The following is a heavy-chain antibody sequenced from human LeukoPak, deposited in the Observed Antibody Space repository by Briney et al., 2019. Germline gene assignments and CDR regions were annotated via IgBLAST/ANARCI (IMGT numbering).Heavy chain of an antibody. V-gene: IGHV3-23*01. D-gene: IGHD6-19*01. CDR3: AKEGRVAVSGLYLDH. CDR2: ISSSGSGGNT. CDR1: GVTLSNYA. J-gene: IGHJ4*02. Sequence: GGSLRLSCVASGVTLSNYAMSWARQAPGKGLEWVSGISSSGSGGNTYYADSVKGRFTTSRDNSKNMLFLQMNSLRAEDTAVYYCAKEGRVAVSGLYLDHWGQGTLVTVSS.